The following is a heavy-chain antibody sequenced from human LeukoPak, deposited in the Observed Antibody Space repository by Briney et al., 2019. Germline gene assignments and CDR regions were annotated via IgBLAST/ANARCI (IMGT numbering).Heavy chain of an antibody. Sequence: PSETLSLTCAIYGGSFGGYYWSWIRQPPGKGLEWIGEINHSGSTNYNPSLKSRVTISVDTSKNQFSLKLSSVTAADTAVYYCARGDLWFGELLAYWGQGTLVTVSS. J-gene: IGHJ4*02. V-gene: IGHV4-34*01. CDR1: GGSFGGYY. CDR2: INHSGST. CDR3: ARGDLWFGELLAY. D-gene: IGHD3-10*01.